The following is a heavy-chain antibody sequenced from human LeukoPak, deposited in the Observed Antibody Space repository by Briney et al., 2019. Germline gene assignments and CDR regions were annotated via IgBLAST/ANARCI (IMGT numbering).Heavy chain of an antibody. CDR2: IYYSGIT. V-gene: IGHV4-59*12. D-gene: IGHD6-13*01. J-gene: IGHJ5*02. CDR3: ATKQQLYWFDP. CDR1: GGSISSFY. Sequence: SETLSLTCTVSGGSISSFYWSWIRQPPGRGLEWIGYIYYSGITNYNPSLKSRVTISVDTSKNQFSLKLSSVTAADTAVYYCATKQQLYWFDPWGQGTLVTVSS.